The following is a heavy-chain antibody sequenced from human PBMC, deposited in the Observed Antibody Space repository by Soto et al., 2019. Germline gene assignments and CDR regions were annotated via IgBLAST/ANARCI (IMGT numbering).Heavy chain of an antibody. D-gene: IGHD6-13*01. Sequence: SETLSLTCTVSGGSISSSSYYWGWIRQPPGKGLEWIGSIYYSGSTYYNPSLKSRVTISVDTSKNQFSLKLSSVTAADTAVYYCARQGSSWHYFDYWGQGTLVTVSS. CDR2: IYYSGST. J-gene: IGHJ4*02. V-gene: IGHV4-39*01. CDR3: ARQGSSWHYFDY. CDR1: GGSISSSSYY.